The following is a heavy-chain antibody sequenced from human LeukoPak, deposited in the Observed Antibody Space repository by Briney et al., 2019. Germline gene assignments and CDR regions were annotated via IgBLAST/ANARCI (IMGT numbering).Heavy chain of an antibody. D-gene: IGHD6-13*01. V-gene: IGHV3-48*03. CDR2: ISSSGSSI. J-gene: IGHJ4*02. Sequence: GGSLRLSCAASGFTFSSYEMNWVRQAPGKGLEWVSYISSSGSSIYYADSVKGRFTIARDNAKSSVYLQMNSLRAEDTAIYYCASIASRKQLVDYWGQGTLVTVSS. CDR3: ASIASRKQLVDY. CDR1: GFTFSSYE.